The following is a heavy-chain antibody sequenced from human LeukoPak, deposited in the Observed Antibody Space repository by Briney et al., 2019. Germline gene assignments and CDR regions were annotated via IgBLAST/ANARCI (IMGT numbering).Heavy chain of an antibody. D-gene: IGHD1-26*01. V-gene: IGHV3-21*01. Sequence: GGSLRLSCAASGFTFDSLSINWVRQAPGKGLEWVASISSSSTYIYYGGSVKGRFTISRDNAKNLVCLEMNSLRAEDTAVYYCARVPGEMGATLAYLDYWGQGTLVFVSS. CDR1: GFTFDSLS. J-gene: IGHJ4*02. CDR3: ARVPGEMGATLAYLDY. CDR2: ISSSSTYI.